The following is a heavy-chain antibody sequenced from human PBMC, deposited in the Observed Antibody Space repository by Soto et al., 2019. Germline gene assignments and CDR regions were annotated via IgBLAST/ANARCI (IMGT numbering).Heavy chain of an antibody. D-gene: IGHD4-17*01. V-gene: IGHV1-18*01. CDR3: ARDRREFYGDYDAFDI. CDR2: ISAYNGNT. J-gene: IGHJ3*02. CDR1: GYTFTSYG. Sequence: ASVKVSCKASGYTFTSYGISWVRQAPGQGLEWMGWISAYNGNTNYAQKLQGRVTMTTDTSTSTAYMELRSLRSDDTAVYYCARDRREFYGDYDAFDIWGQGTMVTVSS.